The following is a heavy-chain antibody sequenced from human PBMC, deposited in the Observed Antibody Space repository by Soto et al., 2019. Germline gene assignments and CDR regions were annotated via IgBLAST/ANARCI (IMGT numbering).Heavy chain of an antibody. CDR2: ISSSSSYI. D-gene: IGHD5-18*01. CDR1: GFTFSSYS. J-gene: IGHJ3*02. CDR3: ARGRDTAAYDAFDI. V-gene: IGHV3-21*01. Sequence: GGSLRLSCAASGFTFSSYSMNWVRQAPGKGLEWVSSISSSSSYIYYADSVKGRFTIPRDNAKNSLYLQMNSLRAEDTAVYYCARGRDTAAYDAFDIWGQGTMVTVSS.